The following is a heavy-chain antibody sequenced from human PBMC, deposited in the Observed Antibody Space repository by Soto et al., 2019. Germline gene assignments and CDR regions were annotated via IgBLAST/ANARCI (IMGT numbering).Heavy chain of an antibody. CDR2: IIPIFGTA. CDR1: RGTFSSYA. J-gene: IGHJ6*02. Sequence: SVKVSCKASRGTFSSYAISLVRQAPGQGLEWMGVIIPIFGTANYAQKFEGRVTITADKSTSTAYMELSILRSEDTAVYYGVRESMTNVEVAGPYYDMDVWGQGTTVTVSS. D-gene: IGHD2-15*01. V-gene: IGHV1-69*06. CDR3: VRESMTNVEVAGPYYDMDV.